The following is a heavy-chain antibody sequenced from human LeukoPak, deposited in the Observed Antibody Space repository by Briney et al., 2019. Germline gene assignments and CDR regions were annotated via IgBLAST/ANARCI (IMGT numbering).Heavy chain of an antibody. CDR1: GFTFSTYW. V-gene: IGHV3-7*02. CDR2: IKQDGSEK. J-gene: IGHJ4*02. Sequence: GGSLRLSCAASGFTFSTYWMSWIRQAPGKGLEWVANIKQDGSEKYYVDSVKGRYTISRDNAKNSLYLQMNSLRAEDTAVYYCVTGYLFGGWWIFDFWGQGTLVTVSS. CDR3: VTGYLFGGWWIFDF. D-gene: IGHD6-19*01.